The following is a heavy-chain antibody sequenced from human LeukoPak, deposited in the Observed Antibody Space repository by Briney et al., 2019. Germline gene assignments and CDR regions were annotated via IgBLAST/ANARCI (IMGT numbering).Heavy chain of an antibody. J-gene: IGHJ4*02. CDR2: IIPILGIA. D-gene: IGHD3-22*01. V-gene: IGHV1-69*04. CDR3: ARDRIHYDSSGYYGHYFDY. CDR1: GGTFSSYA. Sequence: SVKVSCKASGGTFSSYAISWVRQAPGQGLEWMGRIIPILGIANYAQKFQGRVTITADKSTSTAYMELSSLRSEDTAVYYCARDRIHYDSSGYYGHYFDYWGQGTLVTVSS.